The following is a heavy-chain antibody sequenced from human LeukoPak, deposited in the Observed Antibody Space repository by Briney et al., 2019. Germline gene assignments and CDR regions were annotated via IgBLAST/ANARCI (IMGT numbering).Heavy chain of an antibody. V-gene: IGHV1-2*02. CDR2: INPNSGDT. D-gene: IGHD6-13*01. Sequence: ASVKVSCKASGYTFTGYYMHWVRQAPGQGLEWMGWINPNSGDTNYAQKFQGRVTMTRDTSISTAYMELSRLRSDDTAVYYCARELSAAGRWGAFDIWGRGTTVTVSP. CDR1: GYTFTGYY. CDR3: ARELSAAGRWGAFDI. J-gene: IGHJ3*02.